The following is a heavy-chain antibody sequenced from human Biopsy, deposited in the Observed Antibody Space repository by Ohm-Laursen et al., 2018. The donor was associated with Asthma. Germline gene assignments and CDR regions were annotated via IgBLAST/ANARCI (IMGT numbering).Heavy chain of an antibody. Sequence: SVKVSCKSLGGTFNTYVIGWVRQAPGQGLEWMGGINSVFGTSTYPQKFQGRVTITADDSTSTVYMELSSLRSEDTAVYYCARKAGSCISRTCYSLDFWGQGTLVTVSS. D-gene: IGHD2-2*01. J-gene: IGHJ4*02. CDR2: INSVFGTS. CDR3: ARKAGSCISRTCYSLDF. CDR1: GGTFNTYV. V-gene: IGHV1-69*13.